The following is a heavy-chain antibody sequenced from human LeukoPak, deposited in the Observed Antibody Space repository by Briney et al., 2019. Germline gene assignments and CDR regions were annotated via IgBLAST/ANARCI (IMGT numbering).Heavy chain of an antibody. J-gene: IGHJ4*02. CDR2: INGGGGHA. Sequence: PGGSLRLSYAASGFTFNMFAMSWVRQAPGKGLDWVSGINGGGGHAYYADSVEGRFTISRDNSKNMLYLQMNSLGVEDTAVYFCAKDDSMTLDHFDSWGQGTLVTVSS. CDR1: GFTFNMFA. V-gene: IGHV3-23*01. CDR3: AKDDSMTLDHFDS. D-gene: IGHD4-11*01.